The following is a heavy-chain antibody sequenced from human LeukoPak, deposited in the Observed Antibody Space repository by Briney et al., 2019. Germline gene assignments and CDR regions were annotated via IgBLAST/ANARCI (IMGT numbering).Heavy chain of an antibody. CDR3: ARVENSSSWYWLAWDYYYYMDV. D-gene: IGHD6-13*01. CDR1: GYTFTSYY. J-gene: IGHJ6*03. Sequence: ASVKVSCKASGYTFTSYYMHWVRQAPGQGLEWMGIINPSGGSTSYAQKFQGRVTMTRDMSTSTVYMELSSLRSEDTAVYYCARVENSSSWYWLAWDYYYYMDVWGKGTTVTVSS. V-gene: IGHV1-46*01. CDR2: INPSGGST.